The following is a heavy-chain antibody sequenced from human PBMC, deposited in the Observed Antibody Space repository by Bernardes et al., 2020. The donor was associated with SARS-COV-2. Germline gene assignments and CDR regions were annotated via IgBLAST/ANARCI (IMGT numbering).Heavy chain of an antibody. V-gene: IGHV4-34*01. CDR3: ARGERLDSCSGGSCYWDYYGMDG. D-gene: IGHD2-15*01. CDR2: INHSGST. Sequence: SETLSLTCAVYGGSFSGYYWSWIRQPPGKGLEWIGEINHSGSTNYNPSLKSRVTISVDTSKNQFSLKLSSVTAADTAVYYCARGERLDSCSGGSCYWDYYGMDGWGQGTTVTVSS. J-gene: IGHJ6*02. CDR1: GGSFSGYY.